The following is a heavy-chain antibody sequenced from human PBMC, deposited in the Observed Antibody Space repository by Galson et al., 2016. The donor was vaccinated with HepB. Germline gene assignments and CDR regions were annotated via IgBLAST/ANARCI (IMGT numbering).Heavy chain of an antibody. V-gene: IGHV3-66*01. CDR1: GFTVSNYY. D-gene: IGHD1-14*01. CDR3: AGEPGIPNGMDV. J-gene: IGHJ6*02. CDR2: YYIGGDT. Sequence: SLRLSCAASGFTVSNYYMNWVRQAPGKGLEWVSVYYIGGDTYYADSVKGRFTISRDNSKNTLYLQMNSLRVEDTAVYYCAGEPGIPNGMDVWGQGTTVTVSS.